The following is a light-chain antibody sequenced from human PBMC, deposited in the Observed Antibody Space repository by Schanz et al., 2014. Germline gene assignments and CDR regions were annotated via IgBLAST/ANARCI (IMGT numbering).Light chain of an antibody. CDR1: QSVSNSY. Sequence: EIVLTQSPGTLSVSPGERATLSCRASQSVSNSYLAWYQQKPGQAPRLLIYGASSRATGIPARFSGSGSGTEFALTISSLQSEDFAVYYCQHYYNWPRTFGQGTKVEIK. CDR2: GAS. J-gene: IGKJ1*01. V-gene: IGKV3-15*01. CDR3: QHYYNWPRT.